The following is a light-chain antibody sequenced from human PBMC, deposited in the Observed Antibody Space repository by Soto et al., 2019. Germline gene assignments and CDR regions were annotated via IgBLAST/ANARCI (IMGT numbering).Light chain of an antibody. CDR2: EVS. CDR3: SPYTSSSTPYV. Sequence: QSVLTQPASVSGSPGQSITISCTGTSSDVGGYNYVSWYQQHPGKAPKLMIYEVSNRPSGVSNRFSGSKSGNTASLTISGLQAEDEADYYCSPYTSSSTPYVFGTGTKVTVL. V-gene: IGLV2-14*01. CDR1: SSDVGGYNY. J-gene: IGLJ1*01.